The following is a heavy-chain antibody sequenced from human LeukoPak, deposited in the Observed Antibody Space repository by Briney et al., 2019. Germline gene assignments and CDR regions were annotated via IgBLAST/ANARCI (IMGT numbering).Heavy chain of an antibody. CDR1: GGIFSSYA. CDR2: IIPILGIA. D-gene: IGHD1-14*01. Sequence: SVKVSCKASGGIFSSYAISWVRQAPGKGLEWMGRIIPILGIANYAQKFQGRVTITADKSTSTAYMELSSLRSEDTAVYYCARDYGRSSSNRIGYFDYWGQGTLVTVSS. V-gene: IGHV1-69*04. CDR3: ARDYGRSSSNRIGYFDY. J-gene: IGHJ4*02.